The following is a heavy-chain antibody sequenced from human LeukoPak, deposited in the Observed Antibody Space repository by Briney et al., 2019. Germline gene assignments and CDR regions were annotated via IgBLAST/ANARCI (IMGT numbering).Heavy chain of an antibody. J-gene: IGHJ4*02. CDR2: IYTSGST. D-gene: IGHD1-26*01. CDR1: GGSISSYY. V-gene: IGHV4-4*07. CDR3: ARDRWVGATYFDY. Sequence: NPSETLSLTCTVSGGSISSYYWSWIRQPAGKGLEWIGRIYTSGSTNYNPSLKSRLTMSVVPSTNQFSLKLSSVTAADTAVYYCARDRWVGATYFDYWGQGTLVTVSS.